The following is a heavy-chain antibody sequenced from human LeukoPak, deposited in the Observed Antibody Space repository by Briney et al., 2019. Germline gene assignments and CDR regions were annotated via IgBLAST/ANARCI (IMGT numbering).Heavy chain of an antibody. CDR3: ARGRLRIAAALYY. Sequence: SETLSLTCAVYGGSFSGYYWSWIRQPPGKGLEWIGEINHSGSTNYNPSLKSRVTISVDTSKNQFSLKLSPVTAADTAVYYCARGRLRIAAALYYWGQGTLVTVSS. J-gene: IGHJ4*02. D-gene: IGHD6-13*01. CDR2: INHSGST. CDR1: GGSFSGYY. V-gene: IGHV4-34*01.